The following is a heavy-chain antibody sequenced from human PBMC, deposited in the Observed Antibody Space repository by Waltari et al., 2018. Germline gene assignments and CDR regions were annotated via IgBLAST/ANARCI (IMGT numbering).Heavy chain of an antibody. CDR1: GDSISRGRYY. Sequence: QVQLQESAPGLVKPSQTLSLTCTVSGDSISRGRYYLTWIRQPAGKGLEWIGHIYKSGSTNYNPSLKTRLSISMNKSNNQLSLTLKSVTAADTAVYYCARDRGPDVNEAMGLDYWGQGTRVTVSS. CDR2: IYKSGST. V-gene: IGHV4-61*02. D-gene: IGHD3-10*01. CDR3: ARDRGPDVNEAMGLDY. J-gene: IGHJ4*02.